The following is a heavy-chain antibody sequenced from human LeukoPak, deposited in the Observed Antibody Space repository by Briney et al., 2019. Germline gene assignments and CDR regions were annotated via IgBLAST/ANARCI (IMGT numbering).Heavy chain of an antibody. CDR3: ARDQEAFDY. CDR1: GYSFTSNY. V-gene: IGHV1-46*01. Sequence: ASVKVSCKASGYSFTSNYIHWVRQAPGQGLEWMGMIYPSDGSTSYAQKFQGRVTVTRDTSTSTVHMELSGLRSEDTAVYYCARDQEAFDYWGQGTLVTVST. J-gene: IGHJ4*02. CDR2: IYPSDGST.